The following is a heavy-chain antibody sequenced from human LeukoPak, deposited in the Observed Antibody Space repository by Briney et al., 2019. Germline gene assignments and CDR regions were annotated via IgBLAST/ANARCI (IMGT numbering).Heavy chain of an antibody. J-gene: IGHJ4*02. D-gene: IGHD4-17*01. Sequence: PGGSLRLSCAASGFTFSSYAVSWVRQAPGKGLEWVSAISARGDSTYYADSVEGLFTISRDNSKNTLYLQMNSLRAEDTALYYCARGAYGDYDYWGQGTLVTVSS. V-gene: IGHV3-23*01. CDR2: ISARGDST. CDR3: ARGAYGDYDY. CDR1: GFTFSSYA.